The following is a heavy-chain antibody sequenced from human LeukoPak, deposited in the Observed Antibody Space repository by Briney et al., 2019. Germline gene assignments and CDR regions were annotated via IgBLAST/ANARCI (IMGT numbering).Heavy chain of an antibody. Sequence: KSGGSLRLSCAASGFTFTDYYMSWIRQAPGKGLEWVSYISNSGSSTYYADSVKGRFTISRDNAKKSLSLQMNTLKTEDTALYYCAGDLVWSGHFNKGSFDYWGQGALVTVSS. CDR3: AGDLVWSGHFNKGSFDY. J-gene: IGHJ4*02. D-gene: IGHD3-3*01. CDR1: GFTFTDYY. V-gene: IGHV3-11*04. CDR2: ISNSGSST.